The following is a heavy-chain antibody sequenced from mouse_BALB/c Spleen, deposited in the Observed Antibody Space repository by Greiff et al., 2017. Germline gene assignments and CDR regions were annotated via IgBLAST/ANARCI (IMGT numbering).Heavy chain of an antibody. CDR2: IRLKSNNYAT. J-gene: IGHJ2*01. Sequence: EVQLVESGGGLVQPGGSMKLSCVASGFTFSNYWMNWVRQSPEKGLEWVAEIRLKSNNYATHYAESVKGRFTISRDDSKSSVYLQMNNLRAEDTGIYYCTPSNYYGSSFDYWGQGTTLTVSS. V-gene: IGHV6-6*02. D-gene: IGHD1-1*01. CDR1: GFTFSNYW. CDR3: TPSNYYGSSFDY.